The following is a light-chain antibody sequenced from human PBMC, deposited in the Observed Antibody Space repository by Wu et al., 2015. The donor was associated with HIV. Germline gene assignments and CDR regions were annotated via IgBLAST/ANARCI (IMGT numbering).Light chain of an antibody. J-gene: IGKJ1*01. CDR3: QQYNNWRT. Sequence: EIVLTQSPDTLSLSPGERATLSCRASQSVSSNLAWYQQKFGQAPRLLIYGASTRATGIPARFSGSGSGTEFTLTISSLQSEDFAVYYCQQYNNWRTFGQGTKVEIK. CDR2: GAS. CDR1: QSVSSN. V-gene: IGKV3-15*01.